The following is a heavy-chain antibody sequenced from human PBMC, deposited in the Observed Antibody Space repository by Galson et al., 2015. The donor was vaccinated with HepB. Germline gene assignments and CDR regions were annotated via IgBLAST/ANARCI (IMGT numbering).Heavy chain of an antibody. Sequence: SLRLSCAASGFTFSNYGMNWVRQAPGRELEWVSSISSRGTYIYYADSMKGRFTISRDNTKNSLYLQMTSLRVEDTAVYYCARDWGIAVAGTWWFDPWGQGTLVTVSS. D-gene: IGHD6-19*01. CDR3: ARDWGIAVAGTWWFDP. J-gene: IGHJ5*02. CDR1: GFTFSNYG. CDR2: ISSRGTYI. V-gene: IGHV3-21*01.